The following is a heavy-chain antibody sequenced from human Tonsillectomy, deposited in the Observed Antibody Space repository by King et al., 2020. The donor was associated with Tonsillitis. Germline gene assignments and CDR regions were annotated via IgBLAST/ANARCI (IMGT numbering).Heavy chain of an antibody. CDR2: IYHSGST. J-gene: IGHJ4*02. V-gene: IGHV4-30-2*01. CDR1: GGPISSGGYS. CDR3: ARSRNYYDSSGYDFDY. Sequence: LQLQESGSGLVKPSQTLSLTCAVSGGPISSGGYSWSWIRQPPGKGLEWIGYIYHSGSTYYNPSLKSRVTLSVDRSKNQFSLKLSSVTAADTAVYYCARSRNYYDSSGYDFDYWGQGTLVTVSS. D-gene: IGHD3-22*01.